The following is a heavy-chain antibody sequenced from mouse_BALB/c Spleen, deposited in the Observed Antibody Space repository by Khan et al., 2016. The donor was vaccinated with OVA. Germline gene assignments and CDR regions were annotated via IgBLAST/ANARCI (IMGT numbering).Heavy chain of an antibody. CDR3: ARDTLYYDAMDY. J-gene: IGHJ4*01. Sequence: EVELVESGGGLVQPGGSLRLSCAICGFTFTDYYMSWVRQPPGKALEWLGFIRNKANGYTTEYSASVKGRFTISRDNSQSILYLQMNTLRAEDSATYYCARDTLYYDAMDYWGQGTSVTVPS. D-gene: IGHD2-1*01. CDR2: IRNKANGYTT. CDR1: GFTFTDYY. V-gene: IGHV7-3*02.